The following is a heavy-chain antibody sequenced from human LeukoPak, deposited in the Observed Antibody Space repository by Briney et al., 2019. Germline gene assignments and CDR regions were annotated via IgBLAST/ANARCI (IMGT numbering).Heavy chain of an antibody. CDR2: ISGSGGST. V-gene: IGHV3-23*01. J-gene: IGHJ4*02. D-gene: IGHD6-19*01. CDR3: AKEGVVAVAAHDFDY. CDR1: GFTFSSYA. Sequence: GGSLRLSCAASGFTFSSYAMSWVRQAPGKGLEWVPAISGSGGSTYYADSVKGRFTISRDNSKNTLYLQMNSLRAEDTAVYYCAKEGVVAVAAHDFDYWGQGTLVTVSS.